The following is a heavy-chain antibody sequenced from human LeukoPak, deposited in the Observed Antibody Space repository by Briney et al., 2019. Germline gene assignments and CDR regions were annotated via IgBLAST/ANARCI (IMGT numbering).Heavy chain of an antibody. CDR2: ISASGRTI. CDR1: GFTFSSYE. CDR3: ARGSLTGEYGMDV. V-gene: IGHV3-48*03. J-gene: IGHJ6*02. Sequence: GGSLRLSCAASGFTFSSYEINWVRQAPGKGLEWVSYISASGRTIYYADPVKGRFTISRDNAKSSLYLQMNSLRAEDMAVYYCARGSLTGEYGMDVWGQGTTVTVSS. D-gene: IGHD1-20*01.